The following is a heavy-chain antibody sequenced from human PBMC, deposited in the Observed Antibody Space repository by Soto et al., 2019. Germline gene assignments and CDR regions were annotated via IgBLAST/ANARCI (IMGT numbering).Heavy chain of an antibody. CDR1: GFTFDDYA. J-gene: IGHJ6*02. CDR2: ISWNSGSI. CDR3: ARDHKGGYYYYGMDV. V-gene: IGHV3-9*01. Sequence: GGSLRLSCATSGFTFDDYAMHWVRQAPGKGLEWVSGISWNSGSIGYADSVKGRFTISRDNAKNSLYLQMNSVRGEDTAVYYCARDHKGGYYYYGMDVWGQGTTVTVSS.